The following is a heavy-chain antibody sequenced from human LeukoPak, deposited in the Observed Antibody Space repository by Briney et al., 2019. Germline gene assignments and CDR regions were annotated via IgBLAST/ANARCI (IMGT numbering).Heavy chain of an antibody. CDR3: ARGPPGGYDSSGYYVREDY. V-gene: IGHV4-34*01. J-gene: IGHJ4*02. D-gene: IGHD3-22*01. CDR1: GGSFSGYY. CDR2: INHSGST. Sequence: PSETLSLTCAVYGGSFSGYYWSWIRQPPGKGLEWIGEINHSGSTNYNPSLKSRVTISVDTSKNQFSLKLSSVTAADTAVYYCARGPPGGYDSSGYYVREDYWGQGTLVTVSS.